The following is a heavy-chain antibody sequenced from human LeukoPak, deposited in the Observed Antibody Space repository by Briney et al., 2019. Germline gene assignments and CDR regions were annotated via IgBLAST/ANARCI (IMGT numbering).Heavy chain of an antibody. CDR3: ARSGAAGTYSYYYMDV. J-gene: IGHJ6*03. D-gene: IGHD6-19*01. V-gene: IGHV1-2*02. CDR2: INPKSGGT. Sequence: GASVKVSCKASGYKFIDYYIHWVRQAPGKGFEWMGWINPKSGGTNYAQKFQGRITMTRDTSISTTYMELGSLTSDDTAVYYCARSGAAGTYSYYYMDVWGKETTVTVSS. CDR1: GYKFIDYY.